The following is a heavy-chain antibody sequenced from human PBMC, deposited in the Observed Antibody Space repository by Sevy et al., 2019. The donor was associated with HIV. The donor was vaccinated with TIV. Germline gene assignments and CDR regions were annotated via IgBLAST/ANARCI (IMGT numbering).Heavy chain of an antibody. D-gene: IGHD1-26*01. V-gene: IGHV3-7*01. CDR2: IKQDGSER. J-gene: IGHJ6*03. CDR1: GFTFSSYW. Sequence: GGSLRLSCAASGFTFSSYWMSWVRQAPGKGLEWVANIKQDGSERYYVDSVKGRFTISRDNDEKSLYLQMNSLKAEDNAVYYCARDALIAGDTWSYYYMDVWGKGTTVTVSS. CDR3: ARDALIAGDTWSYYYMDV.